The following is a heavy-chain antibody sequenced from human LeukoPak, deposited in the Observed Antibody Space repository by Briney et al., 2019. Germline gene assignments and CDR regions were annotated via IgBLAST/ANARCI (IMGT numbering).Heavy chain of an antibody. D-gene: IGHD2-15*01. CDR2: IKQDGSQK. V-gene: IGHV3-7*01. CDR3: ARWGVVPNGGYFDY. Sequence: PGGSLRLSCAASGFTFSNYWMSWVRQAPEKGLEWVANIKQDGSQKYYVDSLKGRFTISRDNAKNSLYLLMSSLRAEDTAVYYCARWGVVPNGGYFDYWGQGTLVTVSS. CDR1: GFTFSNYW. J-gene: IGHJ4*02.